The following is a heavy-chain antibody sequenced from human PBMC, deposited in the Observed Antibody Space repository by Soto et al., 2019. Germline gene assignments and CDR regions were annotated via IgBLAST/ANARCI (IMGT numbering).Heavy chain of an antibody. Sequence: ASVKVSCKASGYTFPNDGITWVRQAPGQGLEWMGWISAYKTNIKYAQKFQGRVTLTTDTSTSTAYMELRSLRSDDTAIYYCVRDLDGSGAYYTDFWGQGPRVTVSS. CDR3: VRDLDGSGAYYTDF. CDR2: ISAYKTNI. CDR1: GYTFPNDG. V-gene: IGHV1-18*01. D-gene: IGHD3-10*01. J-gene: IGHJ4*02.